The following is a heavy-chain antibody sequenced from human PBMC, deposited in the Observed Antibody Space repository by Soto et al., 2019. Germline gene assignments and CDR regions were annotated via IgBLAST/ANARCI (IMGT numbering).Heavy chain of an antibody. CDR3: AKRSYHYYYGMDV. V-gene: IGHV3-23*01. Sequence: GESLKISCAASGFTFSSYAMSWVRQAPGKGLEWVSAISGSGGSTYYADSVKGRFTISRDNSKNTLYLQMNSLRAEDTAVYYCAKRSYHYYYGMDVWGQGTTVTVSS. CDR1: GFTFSSYA. CDR2: ISGSGGST. J-gene: IGHJ6*02.